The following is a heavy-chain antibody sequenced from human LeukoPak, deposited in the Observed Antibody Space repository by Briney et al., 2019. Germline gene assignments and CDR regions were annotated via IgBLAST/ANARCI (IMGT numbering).Heavy chain of an antibody. CDR2: IDSSGTT. CDR3: ARGSGSYRPLYFFDY. CDR1: GGSFSNYY. Sequence: PETLSLTCSVSGGSFSNYYCNWIRQPAGKGLEWIGRIDSSGTTKYNPSLKSRVTMSIDTSQREVSLTLSSMTAADTAVYFCARGSGSYRPLYFFDYWGQGTLVTVSS. D-gene: IGHD1-26*01. V-gene: IGHV4-4*07. J-gene: IGHJ4*02.